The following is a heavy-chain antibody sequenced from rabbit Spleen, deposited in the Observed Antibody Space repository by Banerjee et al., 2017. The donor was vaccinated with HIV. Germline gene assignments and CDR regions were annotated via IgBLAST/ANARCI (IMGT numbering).Heavy chain of an antibody. CDR2: IEPIFGNT. Sequence: QQQLVESGGGLVKPGASLTLTCKASGFDFSNYGVSWVRQAPGKGLEWIGYIEPIFGNTYYANWVNGRFTISSHNAQNTLYLQLRSLTAADTATYFCGRGGDWGSRFDLWGPGTLVTVS. CDR1: GFDFSNYG. CDR3: GRGGDWGSRFDL. J-gene: IGHJ2*01. D-gene: IGHD2-1*01. V-gene: IGHV1S47*01.